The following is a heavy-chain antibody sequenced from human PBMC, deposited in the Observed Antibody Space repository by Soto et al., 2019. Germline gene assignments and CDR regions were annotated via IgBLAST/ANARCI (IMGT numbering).Heavy chain of an antibody. CDR1: GFTFSSYA. Sequence: GGSLRLSCAASGFTFSSYAMSWVRQAPGKGLEWVSAISGSGGSTYYADSVKGRFTISRDNSKNTLYLQMNSLRAEDTAVYYYASHSSSWFRFFDYWGQGTLVTVSS. CDR2: ISGSGGST. D-gene: IGHD6-13*01. J-gene: IGHJ4*02. V-gene: IGHV3-23*01. CDR3: ASHSSSWFRFFDY.